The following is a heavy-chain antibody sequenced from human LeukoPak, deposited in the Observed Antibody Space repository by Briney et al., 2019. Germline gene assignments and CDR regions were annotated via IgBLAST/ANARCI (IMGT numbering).Heavy chain of an antibody. CDR3: ARDRLMTTDLFDY. J-gene: IGHJ4*02. CDR1: GFIFSNYG. CDR2: IRYDGSKQ. D-gene: IGHD4-17*01. Sequence: GRSLRLSCAASGFIFSNYGMHWVRQAPGKGLEWVALIRYDGSKQDYTDSVKGRFTISRDNAKNSLYLQMNSLRAEDTAVYYCARDRLMTTDLFDYWGQGTLVTVSS. V-gene: IGHV3-33*01.